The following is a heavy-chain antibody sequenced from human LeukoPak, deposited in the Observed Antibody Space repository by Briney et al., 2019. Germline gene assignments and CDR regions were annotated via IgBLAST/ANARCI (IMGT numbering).Heavy chain of an antibody. Sequence: SETLSLTCTVSGGSISSYYWSWIRQPPGKGLEWIGYIYYSGSTNYNPSLKSRVTISVDTSKNQFSLKLSSVTAADTAVYYCARQTKNYFDYWGQGTLVTVSS. CDR2: IYYSGST. J-gene: IGHJ4*02. CDR3: ARQTKNYFDY. D-gene: IGHD2-8*01. CDR1: GGSISSYY. V-gene: IGHV4-59*08.